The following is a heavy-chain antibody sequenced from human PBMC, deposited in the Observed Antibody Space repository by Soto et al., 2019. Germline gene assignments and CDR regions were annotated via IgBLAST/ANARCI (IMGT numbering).Heavy chain of an antibody. CDR1: GLTFSGYW. Sequence: EVQLVESGGGWVQPGGSLRLSCVASGLTFSGYWRSWVRQARVRGLEWVGNIKQDGSEENYVDSVKGRFTISRDNAKNSMYLQMNSLRAEDTAVYYCARIAASGRGWDVWGQGTTVVVSS. D-gene: IGHD6-13*01. V-gene: IGHV3-7*01. CDR3: ARIAASGRGWDV. J-gene: IGHJ6*02. CDR2: IKQDGSEE.